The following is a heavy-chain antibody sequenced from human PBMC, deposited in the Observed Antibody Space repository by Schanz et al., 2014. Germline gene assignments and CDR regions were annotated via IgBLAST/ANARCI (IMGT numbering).Heavy chain of an antibody. J-gene: IGHJ4*02. D-gene: IGHD6-13*01. CDR2: IYIGGST. CDR1: GFSVGNKY. Sequence: VHLLESGGGLVEPGGSLRLSCAASGFSVGNKYMNWVRQAPGKGLEWVSFIYIGGSTYYADSVKGRFTISRDNSKNTLYLQMNSLRAEDTAVYYCARGLIAAAGGAFDYWGQGTLVAVSA. CDR3: ARGLIAAAGGAFDY. V-gene: IGHV3-53*01.